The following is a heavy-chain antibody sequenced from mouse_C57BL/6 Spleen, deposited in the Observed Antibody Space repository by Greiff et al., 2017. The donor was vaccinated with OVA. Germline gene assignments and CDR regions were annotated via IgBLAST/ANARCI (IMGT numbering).Heavy chain of an antibody. V-gene: IGHV1-52*01. Sequence: QVQLKQPGAELVRPGSSVKLSCKASGYTFTSYWMHWVKQRPIQGLEWIGNIDPSDSETHYNQKFKDKATLTVDKSSSTAYMQLSSLTSEDSAVYYCARGMVVEGYFDYWGQGTTLTVSS. CDR3: ARGMVVEGYFDY. CDR2: IDPSDSET. D-gene: IGHD1-1*01. J-gene: IGHJ2*01. CDR1: GYTFTSYW.